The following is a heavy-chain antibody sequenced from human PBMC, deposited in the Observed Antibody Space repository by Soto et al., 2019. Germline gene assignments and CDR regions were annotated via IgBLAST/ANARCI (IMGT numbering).Heavy chain of an antibody. V-gene: IGHV3-33*08. CDR3: ARDRSGGSYYSDAFDI. D-gene: IGHD1-26*01. CDR2: IWYDGSNK. J-gene: IGHJ3*02. CDR1: GFTFSSYG. Sequence: GGSLRLSCAASGFTFSSYGMHWVRQAPGKGLEWVAVIWYDGSNKYYADSVKGRFTISRDNSKNTLYLQMNSLRAEDTAVYYCARDRSGGSYYSDAFDIWGQGTMVTVSS.